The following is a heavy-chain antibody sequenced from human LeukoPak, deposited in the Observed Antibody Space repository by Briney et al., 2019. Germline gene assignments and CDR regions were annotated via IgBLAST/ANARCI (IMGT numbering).Heavy chain of an antibody. D-gene: IGHD3-22*01. Sequence: GGSLRLSCAASGFTFSSYSMNWVRQAPGKGLEWASYISSSSSTIYYADSVKGRFTISRDNAKNSLYLQMNSLRAEDTALYYCAKDEGKWLEYYFDYWGQGTLVTVSS. CDR2: ISSSSSTI. J-gene: IGHJ4*02. CDR1: GFTFSSYS. V-gene: IGHV3-48*04. CDR3: AKDEGKWLEYYFDY.